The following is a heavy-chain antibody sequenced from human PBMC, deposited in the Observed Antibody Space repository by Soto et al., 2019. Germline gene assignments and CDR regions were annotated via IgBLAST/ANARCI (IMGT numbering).Heavy chain of an antibody. CDR2: IWYDGSNK. CDR3: AVLQWLVLGHPLDY. Sequence: GGSLRLSCAASGFTFSSYGMHWVRQAPGKGLEWVAVIWYDGSNKYYADSVKGRFTISRDNSKNTLYLQMNSLRAEDTAVYYCAVLQWLVLGHPLDYWGQGTLVTVSS. V-gene: IGHV3-33*01. CDR1: GFTFSSYG. D-gene: IGHD6-19*01. J-gene: IGHJ4*02.